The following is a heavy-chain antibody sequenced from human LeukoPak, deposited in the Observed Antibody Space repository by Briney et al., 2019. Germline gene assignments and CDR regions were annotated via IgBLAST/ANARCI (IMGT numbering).Heavy chain of an antibody. V-gene: IGHV1-69*13. CDR1: GGTFSSYA. Sequence: SVTVSCKASGGTFSSYAISWVRQAPGQGLEWMGGIIPIFGTANYAQKFQGRVTITADESTSTAYMELSSLRSEDTAVYYCARDRPPRHYDSQSHAFDIWGQGTMVTVSS. CDR2: IIPIFGTA. J-gene: IGHJ3*02. CDR3: ARDRPPRHYDSQSHAFDI. D-gene: IGHD3-22*01.